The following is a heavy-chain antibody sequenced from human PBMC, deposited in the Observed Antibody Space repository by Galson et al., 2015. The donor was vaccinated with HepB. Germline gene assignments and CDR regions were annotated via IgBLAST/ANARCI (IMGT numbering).Heavy chain of an antibody. D-gene: IGHD6-19*01. V-gene: IGHV5-51*01. Sequence: QSGAEVKKPGESLKISCKGSGSSFTSYWIGWVRQMPGKGLEWMGIIYPGDSDTRYSPSFQGQVTISADKSISTAYLQWSSLKASDTAMYYCARLGLVDEQWLVPGDLWGQGTLVTVSS. CDR1: GSSFTSYW. J-gene: IGHJ4*02. CDR3: ARLGLVDEQWLVPGDL. CDR2: IYPGDSDT.